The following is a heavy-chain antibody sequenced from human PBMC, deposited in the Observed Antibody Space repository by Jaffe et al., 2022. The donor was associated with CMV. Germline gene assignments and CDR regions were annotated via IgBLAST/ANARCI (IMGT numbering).Heavy chain of an antibody. J-gene: IGHJ4*02. CDR1: GGSFSGYY. CDR3: HLFEQQLVENFDY. V-gene: IGHV4-34*01. Sequence: QVQLQQWGAGLLKPSETLSLTCAVYGGSFSGYYWSWIRQPPGKGLEWIGEINHSGSTNYNPSLKSRVTISVDTSKNQFSLKLSSVTAADTAVYYCHLFEQQLVENFDYWGQGTLVTVSS. D-gene: IGHD6-13*01. CDR2: INHSGST.